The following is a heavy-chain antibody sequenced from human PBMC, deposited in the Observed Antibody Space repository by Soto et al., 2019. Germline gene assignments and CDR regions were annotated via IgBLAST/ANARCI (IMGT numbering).Heavy chain of an antibody. J-gene: IGHJ4*02. CDR3: ARAVAVDADFDY. CDR1: GYTFTGYA. Sequence: VKLVQSGAEEKKPGASVKVSCKASGYTFTGYAMHWVRQAPGQRLEWMGWINAGNGNTKYSQKFQGRVTITRDTSASTAYMELSSLRSEDTAVYYCARAVAVDADFDYWGQGTLVTVSS. V-gene: IGHV1-3*05. D-gene: IGHD6-19*01. CDR2: INAGNGNT.